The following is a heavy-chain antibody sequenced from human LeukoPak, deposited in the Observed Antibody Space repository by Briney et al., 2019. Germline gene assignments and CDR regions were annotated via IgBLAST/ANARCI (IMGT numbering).Heavy chain of an antibody. CDR1: GGSISSGGYY. CDR3: ARTYGDNRPADI. V-gene: IGHV4-61*08. D-gene: IGHD4-23*01. J-gene: IGHJ3*02. CDR2: IYYSGST. Sequence: SETLSLTCTVSGGSISSGGYYWSWIRQHPGKGLEWIGYIYYSGSTNYNPSLKSRLTISVDTSKNQFSLKLSSVTAADTAVYYCARTYGDNRPADIWGQGTMVTVSS.